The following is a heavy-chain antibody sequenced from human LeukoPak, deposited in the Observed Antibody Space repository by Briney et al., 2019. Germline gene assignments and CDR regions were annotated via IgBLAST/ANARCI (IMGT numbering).Heavy chain of an antibody. CDR2: IYSGGST. D-gene: IGHD1-26*01. Sequence: GGSLRLSCAASGFTVSSNYMSWVRQAPGKGLEWVSVIYSGGSTYYADSMKGRFTISRDNSKNTLYLQMNSLRAGDSAVYYCARVIVGAQLDYFDYWGQGTLVTVSS. V-gene: IGHV3-66*01. CDR1: GFTVSSNY. J-gene: IGHJ4*02. CDR3: ARVIVGAQLDYFDY.